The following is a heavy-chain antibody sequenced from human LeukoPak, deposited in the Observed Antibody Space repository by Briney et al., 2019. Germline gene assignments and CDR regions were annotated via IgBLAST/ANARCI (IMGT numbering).Heavy chain of an antibody. J-gene: IGHJ4*02. D-gene: IGHD1-26*01. CDR3: ARDQYSGSYYAQNFEY. CDR1: GYTFTGYY. CDR2: INPNSGGT. V-gene: IGHV1-2*06. Sequence: ASVKVSCKASGYTFTGYYMHWVRQAPGQGLEWMGRINPNSGGTNYAQKFQGRVTMTRDTSISTAYMELSRLRSDDTAVYYCARDQYSGSYYAQNFEYWGQGTLVTVSS.